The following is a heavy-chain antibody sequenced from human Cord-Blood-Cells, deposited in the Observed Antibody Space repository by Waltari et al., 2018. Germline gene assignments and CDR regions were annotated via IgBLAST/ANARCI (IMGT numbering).Heavy chain of an antibody. V-gene: IGHV4-39*01. D-gene: IGHD6-13*01. J-gene: IGHJ4*02. Sequence: QLQLQESGPGLVKPSETLSLTCTVSGGSISSSSYYWGWSRQPPGKGLEWIGSIYYSGSNYYNPSLKSRVTISVDTSKNQFSLKLSSVTAADTAVYYCARQRGSSWYYWGQGTLVTVSS. CDR3: ARQRGSSWYY. CDR2: IYYSGSN. CDR1: GGSISSSSYY.